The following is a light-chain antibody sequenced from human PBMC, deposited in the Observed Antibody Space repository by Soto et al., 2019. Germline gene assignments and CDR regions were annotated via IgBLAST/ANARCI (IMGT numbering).Light chain of an antibody. CDR2: DVI. J-gene: IGLJ2*01. CDR1: SSDIGGNNF. Sequence: QSVLTQPPSASGSPGQSVTISCTGTSSDIGGNNFVSWYQHHPGKAPKLMLYDVIKRPSGVPARFSGSKSGNTASLTVSGVQAEDEADYYCSSYGGSNNVVVFGGGTKLTVL. V-gene: IGLV2-8*01. CDR3: SSYGGSNNVVV.